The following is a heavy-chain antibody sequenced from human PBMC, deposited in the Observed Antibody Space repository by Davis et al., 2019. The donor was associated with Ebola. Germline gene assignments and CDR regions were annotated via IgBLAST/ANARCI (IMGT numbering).Heavy chain of an antibody. V-gene: IGHV3-74*01. CDR3: ARVRDYGDLDY. J-gene: IGHJ4*02. CDR1: GFTFSNYW. Sequence: GESLKISCAASGFTFSNYWMHWVRQAPGKGLVWVSRINSDGRSITYADSVKGRSTISRDNAKNTLYLQMNSLRAEDTAVYYCARVRDYGDLDYWGQGTLVTVSS. CDR2: INSDGRSI. D-gene: IGHD4-17*01.